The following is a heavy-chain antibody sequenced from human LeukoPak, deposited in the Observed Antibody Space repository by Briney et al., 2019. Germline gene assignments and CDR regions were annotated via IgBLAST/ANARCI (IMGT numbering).Heavy chain of an antibody. V-gene: IGHV3-11*01. CDR3: ARAVGASEGVDN. CDR2: ISDSTNTI. J-gene: IGHJ4*02. Sequence: GGSLRLSCAASGFTFSDYYMSWMRQAPGKGLEWVSYISDSTNTIYCADSVKGRFTISRDNAKSSLYLQMNSLRAEDTAVYYCARAVGASEGVDNWGQGTLVTVSS. D-gene: IGHD1-26*01. CDR1: GFTFSDYY.